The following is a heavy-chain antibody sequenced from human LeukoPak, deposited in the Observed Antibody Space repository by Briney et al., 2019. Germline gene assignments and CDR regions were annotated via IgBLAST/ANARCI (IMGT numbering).Heavy chain of an antibody. Sequence: GGSLRLSCEVSGFTFSDHYMSWIRQAPGKRLEWVSYISSGSTYTNYADSVEGRFTISRDNAKNSLYLQMNSLRAEDTAVYYCARGDYVGDYFDYWGQGTLVTVSS. CDR2: ISSGSTYT. D-gene: IGHD4-23*01. CDR3: ARGDYVGDYFDY. CDR1: GFTFSDHY. V-gene: IGHV3-11*05. J-gene: IGHJ4*02.